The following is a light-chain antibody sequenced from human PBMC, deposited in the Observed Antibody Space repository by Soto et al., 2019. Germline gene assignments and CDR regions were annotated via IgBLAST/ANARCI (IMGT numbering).Light chain of an antibody. V-gene: IGKV1-17*03. J-gene: IGKJ2*01. CDR3: LQHNSYPYT. CDR1: QGISDF. CDR2: AAS. Sequence: DLPMTQSPSAMSASVGDRVTITCRASQGISDFLAWFQQQPGKVPKRLISAASILQSGVPSRFSGSGSGTEFTLTISSLQPEDFATYYCLQHNSYPYTFGQGTKLEIK.